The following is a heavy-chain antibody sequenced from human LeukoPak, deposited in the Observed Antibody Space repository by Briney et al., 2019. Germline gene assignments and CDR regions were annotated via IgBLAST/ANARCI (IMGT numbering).Heavy chain of an antibody. CDR2: IRNKANGGTT. D-gene: IGHD3-22*01. CDR3: VVVNPEYYFDY. CDR1: GFTFSDYY. Sequence: GGSLRLSCAASGFTFSDYYMSWVSQAPGKGLEWVGIIRNKANGGTTEKTTSVKGRFTISRDDSKSITYLQMNSLRAEDTAVLLIVVVNPEYYFDYWGQGTLVTVSS. J-gene: IGHJ4*02. V-gene: IGHV3-71*03.